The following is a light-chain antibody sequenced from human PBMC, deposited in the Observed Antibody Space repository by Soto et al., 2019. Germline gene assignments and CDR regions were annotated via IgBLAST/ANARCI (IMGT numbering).Light chain of an antibody. CDR1: QSVGTR. CDR2: GAS. V-gene: IGKV3-20*01. J-gene: IGKJ5*01. Sequence: IVLTQSPDTXXXSXXXRXXXSXXASQSVGTRLAWYQHKTGQAPSLLMSGASSRATGIPDRSSGSGSETDFTLTISRLEPEDFALYYCQHYQVGQPIAFGRGTRLEI. CDR3: QHYQVGQPIA.